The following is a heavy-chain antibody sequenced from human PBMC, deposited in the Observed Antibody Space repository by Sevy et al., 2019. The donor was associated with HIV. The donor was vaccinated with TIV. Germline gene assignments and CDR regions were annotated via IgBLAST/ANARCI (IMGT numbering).Heavy chain of an antibody. D-gene: IGHD3-16*01. CDR3: AKDPPMTTFGGVTSDY. CDR2: ISGSGGST. J-gene: IGHJ4*02. V-gene: IGHV3-23*01. CDR1: GFTFSSYA. Sequence: GGSLRLSCAASGFTFSSYAMSWVRQAPGKGLEWVSAISGSGGSTYYADSVKGRFTISRDNSKNTLYLQMNSLRAEDTAVYYCAKDPPMTTFGGVTSDYWGQGTLVTVSS.